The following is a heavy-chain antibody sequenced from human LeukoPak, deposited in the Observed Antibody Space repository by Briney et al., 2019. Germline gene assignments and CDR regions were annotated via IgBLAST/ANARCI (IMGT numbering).Heavy chain of an antibody. CDR1: GGSISSYY. CDR2: VYSSGST. D-gene: IGHD6-19*01. Sequence: SETLSLTCIVSGGSISSYYWSWIRQPAGKGLEWIGRVYSSGSTNDNPSLRSRVTLSVDTSKNQFSLKLRSVTAADTAVYYCARAATSEAGAFDIWGRGTMVTVSS. V-gene: IGHV4-4*07. J-gene: IGHJ3*02. CDR3: ARAATSEAGAFDI.